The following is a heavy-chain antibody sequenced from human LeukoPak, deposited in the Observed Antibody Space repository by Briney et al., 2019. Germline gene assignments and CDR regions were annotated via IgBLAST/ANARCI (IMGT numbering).Heavy chain of an antibody. V-gene: IGHV4-39*07. Sequence: PSETLSLTCAVYGGSFSSYYWGWIRQPPGKGLEWVGSIYYSGSTSYNPSLKSRATISGDTSTNQFSLKLSAVTAADTAVYYCARGYCSGGSCYLSGYTWWFGPWGQGTLVTVSS. CDR3: ARGYCSGGSCYLSGYTWWFGP. D-gene: IGHD2-15*01. CDR2: IYYSGST. J-gene: IGHJ5*02. CDR1: GGSFSSYY.